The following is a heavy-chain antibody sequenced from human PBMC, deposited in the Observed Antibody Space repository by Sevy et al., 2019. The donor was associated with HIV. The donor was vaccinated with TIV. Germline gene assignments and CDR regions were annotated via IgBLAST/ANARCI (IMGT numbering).Heavy chain of an antibody. CDR1: GFTFSSYW. D-gene: IGHD5-12*01. J-gene: IGHJ4*02. V-gene: IGHV3-7*03. CDR2: IKQDGSEK. CDR3: VKDKVDGDSGYGLFDF. Sequence: GGSLRLSCAASGFTFSSYWMSWVRQAPGKGLEWVANIKQDGSEKYYVDSVKGRFTFSRDNAKNSLYLQMNSLRAEDTASYYCVKDKVDGDSGYGLFDFWGQGTLVTVSS.